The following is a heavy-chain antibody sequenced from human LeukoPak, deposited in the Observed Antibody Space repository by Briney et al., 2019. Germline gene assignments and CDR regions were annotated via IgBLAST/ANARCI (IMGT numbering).Heavy chain of an antibody. J-gene: IGHJ4*02. CDR2: ISGSGGST. Sequence: GGSLRLSCAASGFTFSSYAMSWVRQAPGKGLEWVSAISGSGGSTYYADSVKGRFTISRDNSKNTLYLQMNSLKTEDTAVYYCTTPLGYSSSSYQNWGQGTLVTVSS. CDR3: TTPLGYSSSSYQN. CDR1: GFTFSSYA. D-gene: IGHD5-18*01. V-gene: IGHV3-23*01.